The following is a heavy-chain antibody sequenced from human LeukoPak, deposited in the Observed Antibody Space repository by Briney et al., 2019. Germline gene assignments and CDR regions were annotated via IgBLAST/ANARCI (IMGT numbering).Heavy chain of an antibody. CDR2: INHSGST. CDR3: ARGRYCSSTSCYSRWFDP. CDR1: GGSFSGYY. V-gene: IGHV4-34*01. Sequence: PSVTLSLTCAVYGGSFSGYYWSWIRQPPGKGLEWIGEINHSGSTNYNPSLKSRVTISVDTSKNQFSLKLSSVTAADTAVYYCARGRYCSSTSCYSRWFDPWGQGTLVTVSS. D-gene: IGHD2-2*01. J-gene: IGHJ5*02.